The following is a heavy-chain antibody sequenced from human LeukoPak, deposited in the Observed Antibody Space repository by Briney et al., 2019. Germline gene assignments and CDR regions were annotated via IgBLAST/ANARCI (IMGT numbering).Heavy chain of an antibody. CDR3: ARGSSGAGIDY. D-gene: IGHD6-13*01. CDR2: IYHSGST. V-gene: IGHV4-38-2*01. CDR1: GYSISSGYY. J-gene: IGHJ4*02. Sequence: SETLSLTCALSGYSISSGYYWGWIRQPPGKGLEWIGSIYHSGSTYYNPSLKSRVTISVDTSKNQFSLKLSSVTAAVTAVYYCARGSSGAGIDYWGQGTLVTVSS.